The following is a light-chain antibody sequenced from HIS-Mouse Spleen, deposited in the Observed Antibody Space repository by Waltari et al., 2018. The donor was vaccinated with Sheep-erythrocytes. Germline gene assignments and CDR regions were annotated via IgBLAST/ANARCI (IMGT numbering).Light chain of an antibody. CDR3: QAWDSSTEV. CDR2: QDS. J-gene: IGLJ2*01. V-gene: IGLV3-1*01. Sequence: SYELTQPPSVSVSPGQTASITCSGDNLGDKYACWYQQKQGQSPVLVIYQDSKRPSGIPERFPGTNSGNTASLTISGTQAMDEADYYCQAWDSSTEVFGGGTKLTVL. CDR1: NLGDKY.